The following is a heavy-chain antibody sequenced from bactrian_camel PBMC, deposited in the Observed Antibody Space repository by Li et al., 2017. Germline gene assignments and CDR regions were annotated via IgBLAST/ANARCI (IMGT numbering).Heavy chain of an antibody. CDR2: IRFDGQA. D-gene: IGHD4*01. Sequence: HVQLVESGGGSVQAGGSHRLSCTAPEFTKNKCILIWYRQVGGNQREWVSSIRFDGQATYSDSVKGRFAISQDNIKNTVYLQMVHLKPEDTAIYYCATTRSYPSDNDYLRCGRFGYWGQGTQVTVS. V-gene: IGHV3S53*01. CDR1: EFTKNKCI. CDR3: ATTRSYPSDNDYLRCGRFGY. J-gene: IGHJ6*01.